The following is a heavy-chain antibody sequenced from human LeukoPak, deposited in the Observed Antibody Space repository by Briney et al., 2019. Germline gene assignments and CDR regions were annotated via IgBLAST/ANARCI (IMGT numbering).Heavy chain of an antibody. D-gene: IGHD2-15*01. V-gene: IGHV4-34*01. CDR2: INHSGST. CDR3: ARRFLRLRSYFDY. Sequence: PSETLSLTCAVYGGSFSGYYWSWIRQPPGKGLEWIGEINHSGSTNYNPSLKSRVTISVDTSKNRFSLKLSSVTAADTAVYYCARRFLRLRSYFDYWGQGTLVTVSS. J-gene: IGHJ4*02. CDR1: GGSFSGYY.